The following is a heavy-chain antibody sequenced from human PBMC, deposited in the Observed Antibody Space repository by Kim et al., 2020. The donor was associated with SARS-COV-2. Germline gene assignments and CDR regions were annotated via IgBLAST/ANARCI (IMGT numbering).Heavy chain of an antibody. CDR1: GGTFSNFA. J-gene: IGHJ6*02. CDR3: ARGVTYSPGNGMIV. CDR2: IIPIFGTA. D-gene: IGHD2-15*01. V-gene: IGHV1-69*13. Sequence: SVKVSCKASGGTFSNFAINWVRQAPGQGLEWMGGIIPIFGTANYAQKFQGRVTISAVQFTSTAYMELSSLRSEDTAIYFCARGVTYSPGNGMIVWGQGTTVTVSS.